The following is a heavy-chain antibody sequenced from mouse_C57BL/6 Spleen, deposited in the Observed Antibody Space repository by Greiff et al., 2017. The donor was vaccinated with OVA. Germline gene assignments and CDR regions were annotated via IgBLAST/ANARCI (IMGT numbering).Heavy chain of an antibody. CDR2: IDPSDSYT. Sequence: VQLQQSGAELVKPGASVKLSCKASGYTFTSYWMQWVKQRPGQGLEWIGEIDPSDSYTNYNQKFKGKATLTVDTSSSTAYMQLSSLTSEDSAVYYCARPALGYYAMDYWGQGTSVTVSS. CDR3: ARPALGYYAMDY. CDR1: GYTFTSYW. V-gene: IGHV1-50*01. D-gene: IGHD2-10*02. J-gene: IGHJ4*01.